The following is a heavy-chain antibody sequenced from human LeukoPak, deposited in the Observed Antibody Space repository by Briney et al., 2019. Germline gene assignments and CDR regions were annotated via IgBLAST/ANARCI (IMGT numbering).Heavy chain of an antibody. V-gene: IGHV3-30-3*01. D-gene: IGHD3-22*01. CDR1: GFTFSSYA. Sequence: PGGSLRLSCAASGFTFSSYAMHWVRQAPGKGLEWVAVISYDGSNKYYADSVKGRFTISRDNSKNTLYLQMNSLRAEDTAVYYCANSYYDSSGYYFDYWGQGTLVTVSS. J-gene: IGHJ4*02. CDR3: ANSYYDSSGYYFDY. CDR2: ISYDGSNK.